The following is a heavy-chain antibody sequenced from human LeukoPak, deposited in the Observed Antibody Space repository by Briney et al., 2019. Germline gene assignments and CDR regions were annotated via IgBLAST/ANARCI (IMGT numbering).Heavy chain of an antibody. Sequence: SETLSLTCAVYGGSFSGYYWSWIRQPPGKGLEWNGEINHSGSTNYNPSLKSRVTISVDTSKNQFSLKLSSVTAADTAVYYCARGGGRIVATIYYYYYMDVWGKGTTVTVSS. CDR3: ARGGGRIVATIYYYYYMDV. J-gene: IGHJ6*03. V-gene: IGHV4-34*01. CDR1: GGSFSGYY. CDR2: INHSGST. D-gene: IGHD5-12*01.